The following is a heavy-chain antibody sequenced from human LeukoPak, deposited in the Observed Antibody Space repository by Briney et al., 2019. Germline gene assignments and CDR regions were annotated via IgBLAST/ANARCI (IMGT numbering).Heavy chain of an antibody. D-gene: IGHD3-22*01. Sequence: GGSLRLSCAASGFTLSSYAMSWVRQAPGKGLEWVSVISGSGGITYYADSVKGRFTISRDNSKNMLYLQMNSLRAEDTAVYYCAKDIGLYYYDTWGQGTLVTVSS. J-gene: IGHJ4*02. CDR3: AKDIGLYYYDT. CDR2: ISGSGGIT. CDR1: GFTLSSYA. V-gene: IGHV3-23*01.